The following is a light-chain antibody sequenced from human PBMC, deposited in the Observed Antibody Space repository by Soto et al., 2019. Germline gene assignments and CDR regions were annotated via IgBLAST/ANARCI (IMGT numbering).Light chain of an antibody. Sequence: EIVLTQSPATLSVSPGEGATLSCRASQSVSGNLAWYQQQPGQPPRLLIYGTSTRATGIPARFSGGGSGTDFTLTISSLQSKDFAIYYCQQYNQWPLYTFGQGTKLEI. J-gene: IGKJ2*01. CDR3: QQYNQWPLYT. CDR2: GTS. CDR1: QSVSGN. V-gene: IGKV3-15*01.